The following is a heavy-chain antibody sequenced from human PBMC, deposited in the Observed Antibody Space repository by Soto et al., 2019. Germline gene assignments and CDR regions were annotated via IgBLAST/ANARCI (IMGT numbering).Heavy chain of an antibody. CDR3: ARATVERATIVFDY. CDR2: IYNSGST. Sequence: KPSETLSLTCSVSGGTISSSSDYWGWIRQSPGKGLEWIGNIYNSGSTYYNPSLESRVTISVDTSKNQFSLKLRSVTASDTAVYYCARATVERATIVFDYWGQGTLVTVSS. D-gene: IGHD5-12*01. V-gene: IGHV4-39*01. J-gene: IGHJ4*02. CDR1: GGTISSSSDY.